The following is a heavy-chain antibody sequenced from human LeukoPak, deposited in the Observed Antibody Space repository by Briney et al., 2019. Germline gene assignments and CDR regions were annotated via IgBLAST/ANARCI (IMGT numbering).Heavy chain of an antibody. CDR3: ASYSVN. Sequence: SETLSLTCAVSGYSISSSNWWGWIRQPPGKGLEWIGYIYYSGSTNYNPSLKSRATISVDTSKNQFSLNLSSVTAADTAVYYCASYSVNWGQGTLVTVSS. CDR2: IYYSGST. D-gene: IGHD5/OR15-5a*01. V-gene: IGHV4-28*01. J-gene: IGHJ1*01. CDR1: GYSISSSNW.